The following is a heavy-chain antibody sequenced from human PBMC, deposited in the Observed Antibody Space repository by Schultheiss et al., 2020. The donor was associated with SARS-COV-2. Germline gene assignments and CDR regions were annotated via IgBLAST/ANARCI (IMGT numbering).Heavy chain of an antibody. V-gene: IGHV4-34*01. CDR2: INHSGST. D-gene: IGHD3-10*01. J-gene: IGHJ4*02. Sequence: GSLRLSCAVYGGSFSGYYWSWIRQPPGKGLEWIGEINHSGSTNYNPSLKSRVTISVDTSKNQFSLKLSSVTAADTAVYYCARTMVRVQPFDYWGQGTLVTVSS. CDR1: GGSFSGYY. CDR3: ARTMVRVQPFDY.